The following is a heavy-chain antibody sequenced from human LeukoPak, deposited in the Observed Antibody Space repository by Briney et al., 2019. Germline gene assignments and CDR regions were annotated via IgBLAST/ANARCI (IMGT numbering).Heavy chain of an antibody. J-gene: IGHJ3*02. CDR3: ARVMVRGVFDTFDI. CDR1: GYTFTSYS. Sequence: ALVKVSCKASGYTFTSYSMHWVRQAPGQGLEWMGIINPSGGSTRYAQNFQGRVIMTRDTSTSTVYIELSSLRSEDTAVYYCARVMVRGVFDTFDIWGQGTVVTVSS. CDR2: INPSGGST. V-gene: IGHV1-46*01. D-gene: IGHD3-10*01.